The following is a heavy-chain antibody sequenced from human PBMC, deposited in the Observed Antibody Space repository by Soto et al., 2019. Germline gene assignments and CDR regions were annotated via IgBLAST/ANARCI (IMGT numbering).Heavy chain of an antibody. CDR1: GFTFSSYA. Sequence: EVQLLESGGGLVQPGGSLRLSCAASGFTFSSYAMSWVRQAPGKGLEWVSAISGSGGSTYYADSVKGRFTISRDNSKNTQYLQMNSLRAEDTAVNYRAKEHRHIVVVTATFDYWGQGTLVTVSS. CDR2: ISGSGGST. V-gene: IGHV3-23*01. CDR3: AKEHRHIVVVTATFDY. D-gene: IGHD2-21*02. J-gene: IGHJ4*02.